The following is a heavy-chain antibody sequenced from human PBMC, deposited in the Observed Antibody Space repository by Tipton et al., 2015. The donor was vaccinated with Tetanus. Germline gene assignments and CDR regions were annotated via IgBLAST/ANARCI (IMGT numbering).Heavy chain of an antibody. CDR2: ITPYNGHT. Sequence: QSGAEVKKPGASVKVSCTANGYSFTSYGINWVRQAPGQGLGWVGWITPYNGHTDLAQKVQGRVTMTTDASLRTAYLELRSLRSDDTAVYYCARSKGGTRDYYAIKYWGQGTLVTVSS. V-gene: IGHV1-18*01. J-gene: IGHJ4*02. CDR3: ARSKGGTRDYYAIKY. CDR1: GYSFTSYG. D-gene: IGHD3-3*01.